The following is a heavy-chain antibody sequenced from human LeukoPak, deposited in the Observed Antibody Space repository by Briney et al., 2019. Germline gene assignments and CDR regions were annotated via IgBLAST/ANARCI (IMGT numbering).Heavy chain of an antibody. CDR1: GFTFSSYS. CDR2: ISSSSSTI. V-gene: IGHV3-48*04. CDR3: ARAPTVGATDFDY. Sequence: GGSLRLSCAASGFTFSSYSMNWVRQAPGKGLEWVSYISSSSSTIYYADSVKGRFTISRDNAKNSLYLQMNSLRAEDTAVYYCARAPTVGATDFDYWGQGTLVTVSS. J-gene: IGHJ4*02. D-gene: IGHD1-26*01.